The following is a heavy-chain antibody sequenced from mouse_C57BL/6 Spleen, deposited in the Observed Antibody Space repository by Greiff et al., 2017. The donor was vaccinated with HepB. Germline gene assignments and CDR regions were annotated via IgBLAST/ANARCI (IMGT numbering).Heavy chain of an antibody. Sequence: QVQLQQSGAELVRPGASVKLSCKASGYTFTDYYINWVKQRPGQGLEWIARIYPGSGNTYYNEKFKGKATLTAEKSSSTAYMQLSSLTSEDSAVYCCARGDYGPYYFDYWGQGTTLTVSS. CDR1: GYTFTDYY. J-gene: IGHJ2*01. V-gene: IGHV1-76*01. CDR3: ARGDYGPYYFDY. D-gene: IGHD1-1*01. CDR2: IYPGSGNT.